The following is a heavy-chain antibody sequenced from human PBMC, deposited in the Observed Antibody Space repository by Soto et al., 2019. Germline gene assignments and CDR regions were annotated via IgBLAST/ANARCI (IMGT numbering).Heavy chain of an antibody. CDR1: GLTFSSYA. CDR3: ARDSARYCSGGSCYFDY. CDR2: ISYDGRNK. Sequence: GGSLRLSCAASGLTFSSYAMHWVRQAPGKGLEWVAVISYDGRNKYYADSVKGRFTISRDNSKNTLYLQMNSLRAEDTAVYYCARDSARYCSGGSCYFDYWGQGTLVTVSS. J-gene: IGHJ4*02. D-gene: IGHD2-15*01. V-gene: IGHV3-30-3*01.